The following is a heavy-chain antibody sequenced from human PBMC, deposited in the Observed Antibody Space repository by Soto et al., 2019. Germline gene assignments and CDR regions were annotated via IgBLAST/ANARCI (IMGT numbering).Heavy chain of an antibody. CDR1: GFTFSSYS. Sequence: GGSLRLSCAASGFTFSSYSMNWVRQAPGKGLEWVSYISSSSSTIYYADSVKGRFTISRDNAKNSLYLQMNSLRDEDTAVYYCARALLLWFGELYPLDYWGQGTLVTVSS. D-gene: IGHD3-10*01. J-gene: IGHJ4*02. CDR3: ARALLLWFGELYPLDY. V-gene: IGHV3-48*02. CDR2: ISSSSSTI.